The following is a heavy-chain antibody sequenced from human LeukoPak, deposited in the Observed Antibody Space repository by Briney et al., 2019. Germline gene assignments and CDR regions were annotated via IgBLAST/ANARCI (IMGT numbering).Heavy chain of an antibody. CDR2: IYYSGST. CDR1: GGSISSYY. J-gene: IGHJ4*02. CDR3: ARPTGGGGSCFDY. Sequence: SETLSLTCTVSGGSISSYYWGWIRQPPGKGLEWIGSIYYSGSTYYNPSLKSRVTISVDTSKNQFSLKLSSVTAADTAVYYCARPTGGGGSCFDYWGQGTLVTVSS. D-gene: IGHD2-15*01. V-gene: IGHV4-39*01.